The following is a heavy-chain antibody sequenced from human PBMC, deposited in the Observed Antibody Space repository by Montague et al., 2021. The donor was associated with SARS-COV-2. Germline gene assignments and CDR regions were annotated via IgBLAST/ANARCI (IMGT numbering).Heavy chain of an antibody. CDR2: MYYSGST. V-gene: IGHV4-31*03. J-gene: IGHJ2*01. Sequence: TLSLTCTVAVRSISSGGYYWSWIRQLPGKGMAWIGYMYYSGSTYYNPSLKSRVTISVDTSKNQFSLKLSSVTAADTAVYYCAGVLGGYCSGGSCYRGWYFDLWGRGTLVTVSS. CDR3: AGVLGGYCSGGSCYRGWYFDL. D-gene: IGHD2-15*01. CDR1: VRSISSGGYY.